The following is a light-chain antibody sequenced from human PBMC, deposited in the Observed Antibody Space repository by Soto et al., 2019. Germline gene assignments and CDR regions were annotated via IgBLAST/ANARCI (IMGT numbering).Light chain of an antibody. V-gene: IGLV2-14*01. J-gene: IGLJ2*01. CDR1: SSDVGGYNY. Sequence: QSALTQPASVSGSPGQSITISCTGTSSDVGGYNYVSWYQQHPGKAPKLMIYDVSNRPSGVSNRFSGGKSGNTASLTISGLQAEDESDYYCGSYTSSSTCFGGGTKLTVL. CDR2: DVS. CDR3: GSYTSSSTC.